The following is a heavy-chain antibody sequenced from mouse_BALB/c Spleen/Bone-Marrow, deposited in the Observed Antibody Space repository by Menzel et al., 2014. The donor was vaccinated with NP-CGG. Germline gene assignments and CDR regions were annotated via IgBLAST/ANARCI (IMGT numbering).Heavy chain of an antibody. CDR2: INPSTGYT. J-gene: IGHJ2*01. CDR3: ARIYYYGKDY. Sequence: QVQLQQSGAELAKPGASVKMSCKASGYTFTNYWMHWVKQRPGQGLEWIGYINPSTGYTEYNQKFKDKATLTADKSSSTAYMQLNNLTSEDSSVYYCARIYYYGKDYWGQGTTLTVSS. CDR1: GYTFTNYW. V-gene: IGHV1-7*01. D-gene: IGHD1-1*01.